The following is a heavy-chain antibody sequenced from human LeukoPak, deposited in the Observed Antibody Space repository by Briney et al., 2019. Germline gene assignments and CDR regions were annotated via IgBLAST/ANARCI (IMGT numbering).Heavy chain of an antibody. J-gene: IGHJ4*02. Sequence: SETLSLTCTVSGGSISSSSYYWGWIRQPPGEGLEWIGSIYYSGSTYYNPSLKSRVTISVDTSKNQFSLELSSVTAADTAVYYCARHKGGAVAMIDYWGQGTLVTVSS. CDR2: IYYSGST. CDR1: GGSISSSSYY. CDR3: ARHKGGAVAMIDY. D-gene: IGHD6-19*01. V-gene: IGHV4-39*01.